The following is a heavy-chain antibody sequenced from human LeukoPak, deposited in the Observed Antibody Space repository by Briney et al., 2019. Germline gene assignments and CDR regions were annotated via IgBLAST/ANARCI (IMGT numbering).Heavy chain of an antibody. D-gene: IGHD6-13*01. CDR2: IYHSGST. CDR3: AREEAAAGTKYFQH. J-gene: IGHJ1*01. V-gene: IGHV4-38-2*02. CDR1: GGSISSYY. Sequence: PSETLSLTCTVSGGSISSYYWGWIRQPPGKGLEWIGSIYHSGSTYYNPSLKSRVTISVDTSKNQFSLKLSSVTAADTAVYYCAREEAAAGTKYFQHWGQGTLVTVSS.